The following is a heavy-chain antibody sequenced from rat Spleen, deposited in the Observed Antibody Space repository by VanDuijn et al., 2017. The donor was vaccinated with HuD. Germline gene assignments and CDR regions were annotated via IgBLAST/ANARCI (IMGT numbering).Heavy chain of an antibody. J-gene: IGHJ2*01. CDR2: INTDGGST. V-gene: IGHV5-19*01. Sequence: EVQLVESGGGLVQPGRSLKLSCTASGFTFSNYGMHWIRQAPSKGLEWVSSINTDGGSTYYPDSVKGRFTISRDNAKSTLYLQMDSLRSEDTATYYCARHNSGSFDYWGQGVMVTVSS. D-gene: IGHD4-3*01. CDR1: GFTFSNYG. CDR3: ARHNSGSFDY.